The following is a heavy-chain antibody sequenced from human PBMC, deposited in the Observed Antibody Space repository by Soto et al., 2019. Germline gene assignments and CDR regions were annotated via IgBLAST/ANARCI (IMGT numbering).Heavy chain of an antibody. CDR3: ARGGDPDY. Sequence: EVHLVASGGGLVQPGGSLRLSCVASGFTFDYYWMHWVRQAPGEGLMWVSRLQTDGSHPDYAASVKGRLTISRDNAKNTLYLQMNYLRVEDTAVYYCARGGDPDYWGQGTLVTVSS. D-gene: IGHD2-21*02. J-gene: IGHJ4*02. V-gene: IGHV3-74*01. CDR2: LQTDGSHP. CDR1: GFTFDYYW.